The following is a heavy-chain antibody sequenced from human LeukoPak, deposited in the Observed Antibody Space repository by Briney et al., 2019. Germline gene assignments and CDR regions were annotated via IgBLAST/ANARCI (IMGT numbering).Heavy chain of an antibody. CDR3: ATSTPTVTRYYYYMDV. J-gene: IGHJ6*03. CDR1: GYTLTELS. CDR2: FDPEDGET. Sequence: ASVKVSCKVSGYTLTELSMHWVRQAPGKGLEWMGGFDPEDGETTYAQKFQGRVTMTEDTSTDTAYMELSSLRSEDTAVYYCATSTPTVTRYYYYMDVWGKGTTVTVSS. V-gene: IGHV1-24*01. D-gene: IGHD4-17*01.